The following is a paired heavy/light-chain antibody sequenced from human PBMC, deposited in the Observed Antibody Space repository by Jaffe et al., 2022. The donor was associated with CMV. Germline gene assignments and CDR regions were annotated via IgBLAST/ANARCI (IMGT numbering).Light chain of an antibody. CDR2: AAS. J-gene: IGKJ2*02. CDR1: HTISTS. V-gene: IGKV1-39*01. Sequence: DIQVTQSPSSLSASVGDRVTITCRASHTISTSLNWYQHKPGTAPRLLIYAASSLQSGVPSRFSASGSGTDFTLTITSLQPEDFATYYCQQSYNTPCTFGQGTKLEIK. CDR3: QQSYNTPCT.
Heavy chain of an antibody. J-gene: IGHJ4*02. CDR2: IYYTGSA. CDR1: GVSITSGGYY. D-gene: IGHD4-17*01. Sequence: QVQLQESGPGLAKPSQTLSLTCTVSGVSITSGGYYWTWIRQRPGEGLEWIGYIYYTGSAYYNPSLKSRVTISEDTSKNQFSLRLSSVTAADTAVYYCARGRAVTTRAFDSWGQGTLVTVSS. V-gene: IGHV4-31*03. CDR3: ARGRAVTTRAFDS.